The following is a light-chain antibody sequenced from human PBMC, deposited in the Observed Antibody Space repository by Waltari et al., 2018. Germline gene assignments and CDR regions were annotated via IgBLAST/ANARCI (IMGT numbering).Light chain of an antibody. J-gene: IGLJ2*01. CDR1: SGNIATNY. CDR3: QSYDSTKHAVV. CDR2: EGN. Sequence: NFMLTQPHSVSESPGKTVTISCSGNSGNIATNYVQWYPQRPGSEPLTVIYEGNQRPSGVPDRFSGSIDSSSNTATLTISGLRTEDEAHYFCQSYDSTKHAVVFGGGTKLTVL. V-gene: IGLV6-57*02.